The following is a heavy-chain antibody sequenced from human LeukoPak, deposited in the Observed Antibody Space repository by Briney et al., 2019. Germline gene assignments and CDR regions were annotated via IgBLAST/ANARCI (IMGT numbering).Heavy chain of an antibody. D-gene: IGHD3-3*01. V-gene: IGHV1-18*01. J-gene: IGHJ4*02. CDR1: GYTFTSYG. Sequence: ASVKVSCKASGYTFTSYGISWVRQAPGQGLEWMGWISAYNGNTNYAQKVQGRVTMTTDTSTSTAYMELRSLRSDDTAVYHCARAPTNDFWSAYYDYWGQGTLVTVSS. CDR3: ARAPTNDFWSAYYDY. CDR2: ISAYNGNT.